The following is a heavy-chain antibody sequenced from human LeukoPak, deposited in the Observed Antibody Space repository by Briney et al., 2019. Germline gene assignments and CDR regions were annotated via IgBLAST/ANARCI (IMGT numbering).Heavy chain of an antibody. CDR3: AREAITGTRFDP. CDR2: IYYSGST. Sequence: SETLSLTCTVSGDSISSYYWSWIRQPPGKGLEWIGYIYYSGSTNYNPSLKSRVTISVDTSKNQFSLKLSSVTAADTAVYYCAREAITGTRFDPWGQGTLVTVSS. CDR1: GDSISSYY. V-gene: IGHV4-59*01. D-gene: IGHD1-20*01. J-gene: IGHJ5*02.